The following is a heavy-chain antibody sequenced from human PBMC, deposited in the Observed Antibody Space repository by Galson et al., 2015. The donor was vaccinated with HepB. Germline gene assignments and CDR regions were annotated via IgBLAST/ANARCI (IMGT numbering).Heavy chain of an antibody. CDR3: ARTYYYGSGKDAFDI. Sequence: SLRLSCAASGFTVSSNYMSWVRQAPGKGLEWVSVIYSSGSTSYADSVKGRFTISRHNSKNTLYLQMNSLRAEDTAVYYCARTYYYGSGKDAFDIWGQGTMVTVSS. CDR2: IYSSGST. CDR1: GFTVSSNY. J-gene: IGHJ3*02. V-gene: IGHV3-53*01. D-gene: IGHD3-10*01.